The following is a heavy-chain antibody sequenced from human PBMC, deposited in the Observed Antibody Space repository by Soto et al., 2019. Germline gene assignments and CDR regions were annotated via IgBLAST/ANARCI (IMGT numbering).Heavy chain of an antibody. D-gene: IGHD6-13*01. V-gene: IGHV3-30-3*01. J-gene: IGHJ4*02. CDR1: GFTFSSFA. CDR2: ISYDGSHK. CDR3: ARDRRQQLVPLDY. Sequence: PGGSLRLSCAASGFTFSSFAMHWVRQAPGKGLGWVSAISYDGSHKYYADSVKGRFTISRDNSKNTLYLQMNSLRPEDRAVYYCARDRRQQLVPLDYWGQGTLVTVSS.